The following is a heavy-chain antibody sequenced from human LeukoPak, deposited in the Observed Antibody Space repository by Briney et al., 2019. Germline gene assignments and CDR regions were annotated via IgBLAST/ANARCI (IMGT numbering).Heavy chain of an antibody. J-gene: IGHJ5*02. CDR3: AKDGFRGDCIGGSCYPFDP. V-gene: IGHV3-74*01. D-gene: IGHD2-15*01. CDR1: GFTFSSHW. CDR2: LNDDGTYI. Sequence: PGGSLRLSCVASGFTFSSHWMHWVRQAPGKGLVWVSRLNDDGTYIDYADSVKGRFTISRDNSKNTLYLQMNSLRAEDTALYYCAKDGFRGDCIGGSCYPFDPWGQGTLVTVSS.